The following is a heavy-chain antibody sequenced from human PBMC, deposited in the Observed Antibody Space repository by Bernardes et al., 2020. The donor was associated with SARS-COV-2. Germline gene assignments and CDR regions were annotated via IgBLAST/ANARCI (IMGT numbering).Heavy chain of an antibody. CDR2: ISSSSSTI. V-gene: IGHV3-48*04. CDR3: ARSYDYGDYGIDY. CDR1: GFTFSSYS. D-gene: IGHD4-17*01. Sequence: GGSLRLSCAASGFTFSSYSMNWVRQAPGKGLEWVSYISSSSSTIYYADSVKGRFTISRDNAKNSLYLQMNSLRAEDTAVYYCARSYDYGDYGIDYWGQGTLVTVSS. J-gene: IGHJ4*02.